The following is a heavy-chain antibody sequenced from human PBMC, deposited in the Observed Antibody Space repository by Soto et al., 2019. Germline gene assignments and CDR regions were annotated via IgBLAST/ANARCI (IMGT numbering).Heavy chain of an antibody. Sequence: EVQLVESGGGLVQPGGSLRLSCAASGFTFSSYSMNWVRQAPGKGLEWASYISSSSSTIYYADSVKGRFTISRDNAKNSLYLQMNSLRAEDTAVYYCARDSPRYCSSTSCLKNDAFDIWGQGTMVTVSS. J-gene: IGHJ3*02. CDR3: ARDSPRYCSSTSCLKNDAFDI. V-gene: IGHV3-48*01. CDR2: ISSSSSTI. CDR1: GFTFSSYS. D-gene: IGHD2-2*01.